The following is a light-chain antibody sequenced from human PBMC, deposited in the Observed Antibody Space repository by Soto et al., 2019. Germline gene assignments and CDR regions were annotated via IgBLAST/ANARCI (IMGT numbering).Light chain of an antibody. CDR3: AAWDDSLNGPV. Sequence: QSVLTQTASVSGSPGQSITISCTGTSTDVGAYNYVCWYQQVPGKAPKLIIYEVSNRPSGVSDRFSGSKSGNTASLTISGLQSEDEADYYCAAWDDSLNGPVFGGGTKLTVL. CDR2: EVS. CDR1: STDVGAYNY. V-gene: IGLV2-14*01. J-gene: IGLJ3*02.